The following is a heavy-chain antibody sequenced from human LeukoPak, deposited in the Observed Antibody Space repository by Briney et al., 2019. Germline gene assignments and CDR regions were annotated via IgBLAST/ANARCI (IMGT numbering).Heavy chain of an antibody. D-gene: IGHD2-21*01. J-gene: IGHJ2*01. CDR2: IYYSGST. Sequence: SETLSLTCAVYGGSFSSYYWSWIRQPPGKGLEWIGYIYYSGSTNYNPSLKSRVTISVDTSKNQFSLKLSSVTAADTAVYYCASSHLNYYSLGYFDLWGRGTLVTVSS. CDR1: GGSFSSYY. CDR3: ASSHLNYYSLGYFDL. V-gene: IGHV4-59*01.